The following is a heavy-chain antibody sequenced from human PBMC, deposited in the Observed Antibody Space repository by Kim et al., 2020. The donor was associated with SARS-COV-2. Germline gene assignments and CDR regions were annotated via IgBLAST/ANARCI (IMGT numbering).Heavy chain of an antibody. CDR3: ARDRPRGPTRGALAAAGMGRIDP. CDR2: IYHSGST. J-gene: IGHJ5*02. V-gene: IGHV4-4*02. D-gene: IGHD6-13*01. CDR1: GGSISSSNW. Sequence: SETLSLTCAVSGGSISSSNWWSWVRQPPGKGLEWIGEIYHSGSTNYNPSLKSRVTISVDKSKNQFSLKLSSVTAADTAVYYCARDRPRGPTRGALAAAGMGRIDPWGQGTLVTVSS.